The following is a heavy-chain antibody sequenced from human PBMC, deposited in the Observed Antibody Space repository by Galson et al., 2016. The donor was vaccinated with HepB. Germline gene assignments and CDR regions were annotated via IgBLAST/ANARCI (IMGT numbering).Heavy chain of an antibody. CDR1: GLSVGSHY. J-gene: IGHJ4*02. D-gene: IGHD3-9*01. Sequence: SLRLSCAASGLSVGSHYMSWVRQAPGKGLEWVSIIYSGGSTFFADSAKGRFTVSRDTSKNTVDLQMNSLGVDDTAVYYCARDGCFTGTHTCYFDSWGQGTLVTVSS. V-gene: IGHV3-53*01. CDR3: ARDGCFTGTHTCYFDS. CDR2: IYSGGST.